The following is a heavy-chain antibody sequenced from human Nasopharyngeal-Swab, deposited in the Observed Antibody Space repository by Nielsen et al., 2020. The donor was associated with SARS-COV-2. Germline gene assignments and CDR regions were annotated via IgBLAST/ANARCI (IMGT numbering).Heavy chain of an antibody. Sequence: SVKVSCKASGYTFTGYYMHWVRQAPGQGPEWMGRINPNSGGTNYAQKFQGRVTMTRDTSISTAYMELSRLRSDDTAVYYCARDPTSVAGTGDYYYGMDVWGQGTTVTVSS. J-gene: IGHJ6*02. CDR1: GYTFTGYY. V-gene: IGHV1-2*06. CDR2: INPNSGGT. D-gene: IGHD6-19*01. CDR3: ARDPTSVAGTGDYYYGMDV.